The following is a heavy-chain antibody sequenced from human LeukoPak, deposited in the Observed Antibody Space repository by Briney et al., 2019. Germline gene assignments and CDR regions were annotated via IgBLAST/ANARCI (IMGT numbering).Heavy chain of an antibody. V-gene: IGHV4-39*01. Sequence: SETLSLTCTVSGGSISSSSFYWGWTRQPPGKGLEWIGSIYYTGATHSNPSLKSRVTISVDTSKDQFSLKLSSVTAADTAVYYCARHGIYVSGSYYNLLAYFFDYWGRGALVTVSS. D-gene: IGHD3-10*01. CDR3: ARHGIYVSGSYYNLLAYFFDY. CDR2: IYYTGAT. CDR1: GGSISSSSFY. J-gene: IGHJ4*02.